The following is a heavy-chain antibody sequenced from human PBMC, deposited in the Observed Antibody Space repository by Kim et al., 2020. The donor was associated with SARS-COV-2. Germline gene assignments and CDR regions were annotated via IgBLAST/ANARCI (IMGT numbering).Heavy chain of an antibody. V-gene: IGHV4-34*01. CDR3: ARFARIAARAFDY. D-gene: IGHD6-6*01. J-gene: IGHJ4*02. Sequence: SPPLKSRVTISVDTSKNQFSLKLSSVTAADTAVYYCARFARIAARAFDYWGQGTLVTVSS.